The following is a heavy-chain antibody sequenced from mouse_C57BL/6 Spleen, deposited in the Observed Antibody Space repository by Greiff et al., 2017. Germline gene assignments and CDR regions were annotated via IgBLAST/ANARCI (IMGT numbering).Heavy chain of an antibody. D-gene: IGHD1-1*01. CDR3: ATYGSSSWYFDV. CDR2: IYPGSGST. CDR1: GYTFTSYW. V-gene: IGHV1-55*01. Sequence: QVQLQQSGAELVKPGASVKMSCKASGYTFTSYWITWVKQRPGQGLEWIGDIYPGSGSTNYNEKFKSKATLTVDTSSSTAYMQLSSLTSEDSAVYYCATYGSSSWYFDVWGTGTTVTVSS. J-gene: IGHJ1*03.